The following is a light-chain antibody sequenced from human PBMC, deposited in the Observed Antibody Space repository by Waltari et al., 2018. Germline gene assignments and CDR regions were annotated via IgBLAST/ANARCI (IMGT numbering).Light chain of an antibody. Sequence: SYELTQPPSVSVAPGQTARITCDGDKIGSKNVHWYQHKPGQAPVLVVYDDGDRPSGIPGRFSGSNSGNTAALTSSRVEAGDEAEYYCQVWDSGSDHYVFGTVTKVTVL. J-gene: IGLJ1*01. CDR2: DDG. CDR3: QVWDSGSDHYV. V-gene: IGLV3-21*02. CDR1: KIGSKN.